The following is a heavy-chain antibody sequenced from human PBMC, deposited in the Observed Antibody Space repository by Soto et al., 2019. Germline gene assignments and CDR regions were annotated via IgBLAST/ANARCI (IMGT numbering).Heavy chain of an antibody. CDR2: IYSGGST. CDR3: ARETGVQFDY. J-gene: IGHJ4*02. D-gene: IGHD1-1*01. V-gene: IGHV3-53*01. CDR1: GFTVSSNY. Sequence: EVQLVESGGGLIQPGGSLRLSCAASGFTVSSNYMSWVGQAPGKGLEWVSVIYSGGSTYYADSVKGRFTISRDNSKNTLYRQMNSLRDEDTAVYYCARETGVQFDYWGQGTLGTVSS.